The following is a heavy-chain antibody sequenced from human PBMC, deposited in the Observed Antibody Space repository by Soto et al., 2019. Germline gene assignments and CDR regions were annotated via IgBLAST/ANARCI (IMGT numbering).Heavy chain of an antibody. D-gene: IGHD2-15*01. Sequence: QVQLVQSGAEVKKPGSSVKVSCKASGGTFSSYTISWVRQAPGQGLEWMGRIIPILGIANYAQKFQGRVTIXXDXPXXTAYRELSSLRAEDTAVYYCARGAPVVIGTGWFDPWGQGTLVTVSS. CDR1: GGTFSSYT. V-gene: IGHV1-69*02. CDR2: IIPILGIA. J-gene: IGHJ5*02. CDR3: ARGAPVVIGTGWFDP.